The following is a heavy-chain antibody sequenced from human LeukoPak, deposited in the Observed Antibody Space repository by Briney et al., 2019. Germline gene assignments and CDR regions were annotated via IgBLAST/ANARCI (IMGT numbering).Heavy chain of an antibody. J-gene: IGHJ4*02. CDR3: AKAAWNDYVWGSYRYTDYLDY. D-gene: IGHD3-16*02. Sequence: SETLSLTCAVYGGSFSGYYWSWIRQPPGKGLEWIGEINHSGSTNYNPSLKSRVTISVDTSKNQFSLKLSSVTAADTAVYYCAKAAWNDYVWGSYRYTDYLDYWGQGTLVTVSS. CDR1: GGSFSGYY. V-gene: IGHV4-34*01. CDR2: INHSGST.